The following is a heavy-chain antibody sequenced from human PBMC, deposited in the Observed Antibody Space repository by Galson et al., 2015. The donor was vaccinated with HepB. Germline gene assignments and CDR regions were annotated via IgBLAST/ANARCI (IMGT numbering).Heavy chain of an antibody. Sequence: VKVSCKASGGAFSSYTISWVRQAPGQGLEWMGGIIPIFGSGNYAQKFQGRVTITADESTSTTYMELSSLRSEDTAVYYCARQYDTSGYYAYWGQGTLVTVSS. J-gene: IGHJ4*02. V-gene: IGHV1-69*01. CDR2: IIPIFGSG. D-gene: IGHD3-22*01. CDR3: ARQYDTSGYYAY. CDR1: GGAFSSYT.